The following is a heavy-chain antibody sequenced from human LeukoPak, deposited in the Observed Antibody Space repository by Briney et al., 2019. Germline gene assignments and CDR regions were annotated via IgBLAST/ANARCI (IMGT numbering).Heavy chain of an antibody. D-gene: IGHD3-3*01. J-gene: IGHJ6*02. CDR1: GFTFSSYW. CDR2: INSDGSST. V-gene: IGHV3-74*01. Sequence: GGSLRLSCAASGFTFSSYWMHWVRHAPGKGLVWVSRINSDGSSTSYADSVKGRFTISRDNAKNTLYLQMNSLRAEDTAVYYCARVKYYDFGGNTRYGMDVWGQGTTVTVSS. CDR3: ARVKYYDFGGNTRYGMDV.